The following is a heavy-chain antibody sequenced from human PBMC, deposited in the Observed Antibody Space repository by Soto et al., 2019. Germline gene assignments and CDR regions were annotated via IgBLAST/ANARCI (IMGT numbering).Heavy chain of an antibody. CDR3: AKGKTSGWYYFDY. CDR1: GFTFSNFA. CDR2: ISASGRDI. Sequence: LRLSCGASGFTFSNFAMSWVRQAPGRGLEWVSGISASGRDIHYADSVKDRFTVSRDNSKNTLYLQMNSLRAEDTAIYHCAKGKTSGWYYFDYWGQGALVTVSS. J-gene: IGHJ4*02. D-gene: IGHD6-19*01. V-gene: IGHV3-23*01.